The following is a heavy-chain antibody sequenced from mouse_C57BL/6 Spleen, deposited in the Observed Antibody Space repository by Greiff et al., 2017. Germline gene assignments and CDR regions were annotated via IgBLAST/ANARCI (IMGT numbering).Heavy chain of an antibody. CDR3: ARGGYYYSSDEFDY. CDR2: ISDGGSYT. Sequence: EVQLVEPGGGLVKPGGSLKLSCAASGFTFSSYAMSWVRQTPEKRLEWVATISDGGSYTYYPDNVKGRFTISRDNAKNNLYLQLSRLKSEDTAVYYCARGGYYYSSDEFDYWGQGTTLTVSS. J-gene: IGHJ2*01. V-gene: IGHV5-4*01. D-gene: IGHD1-1*01. CDR1: GFTFSSYA.